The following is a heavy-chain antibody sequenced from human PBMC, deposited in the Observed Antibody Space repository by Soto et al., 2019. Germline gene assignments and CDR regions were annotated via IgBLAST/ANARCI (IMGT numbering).Heavy chain of an antibody. V-gene: IGHV1-18*04. D-gene: IGHD3-22*01. CDR3: ARAVNYYDSSGQRLLDY. Sequence: GASVKVTFKASGYTFTSYGISWVRQAPGQGLEWMGWISAYSGNTNYAQKLQGRVTMTTDTSTSTAYMELRSLRSDDTAVYYCARAVNYYDSSGQRLLDYWGQGTLVTVSS. CDR2: ISAYSGNT. CDR1: GYTFTSYG. J-gene: IGHJ4*02.